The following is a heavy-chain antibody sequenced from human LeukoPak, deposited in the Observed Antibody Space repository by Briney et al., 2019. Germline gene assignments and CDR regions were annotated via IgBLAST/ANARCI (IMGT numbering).Heavy chain of an antibody. CDR1: GGTFSSYA. CDR2: IIPIFGTA. D-gene: IGHD4-11*01. CDR3: ARSYRNYDYYYYYMDV. Sequence: ASVKVSCKAYGGTFSSYAIRGVQQAPGQGLEWMGRIIPIFGTANYAQKFQGRVTITADKSTSTAYMELSSLRSEDTAVYYCARSYRNYDYYYYYMDVWGKGTTVTVSS. V-gene: IGHV1-69*06. J-gene: IGHJ6*03.